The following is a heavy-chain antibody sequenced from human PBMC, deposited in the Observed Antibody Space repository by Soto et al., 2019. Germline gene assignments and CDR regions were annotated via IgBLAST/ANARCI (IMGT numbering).Heavy chain of an antibody. CDR2: ISGSGRST. CDR3: AKGRRLSYIVVATGPPGH. J-gene: IGHJ4*02. D-gene: IGHD2-21*02. Sequence: PGGSLRLSCAASGFIFNSYSMTWVRHAPGRGLEYVSAISGSGRSTYYADSVKGRFPISRDNSKNTVFLHMNSLRGEDTAVYYCAKGRRLSYIVVATGPPGHWGQGTQVTVSS. CDR1: GFIFNSYS. V-gene: IGHV3-23*01.